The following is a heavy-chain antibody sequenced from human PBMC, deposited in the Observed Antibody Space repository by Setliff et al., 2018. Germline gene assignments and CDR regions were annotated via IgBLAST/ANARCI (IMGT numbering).Heavy chain of an antibody. CDR1: GFTFSKYW. CDR3: ASIDWGENFYNMDV. CDR2: INGDGTIT. J-gene: IGHJ6*03. V-gene: IGHV3-74*01. Sequence: GESLKISCGASGFTFSKYWMYWVRQVPGKGLVWVSRINGDGTITNYADSVKGRFTISRDNAKNTLYLQMNGLRGEDTAVYFCASIDWGENFYNMDVWGKGTTVTVSS. D-gene: IGHD7-27*01.